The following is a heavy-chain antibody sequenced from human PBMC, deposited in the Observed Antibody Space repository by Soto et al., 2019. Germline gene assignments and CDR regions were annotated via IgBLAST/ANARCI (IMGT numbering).Heavy chain of an antibody. CDR2: IYYIGST. V-gene: IGHV4-39*01. D-gene: IGHD3-10*01. CDR1: GGSISSSSYY. J-gene: IGHJ3*02. Sequence: PSETLSLTCTVSGGSISSSSYYLGWIRQPPGKGLEWVGSIYYIGSTYYNPSLKSRVTISVDTSENQFSLKLSSVTAGDTAVYYCARQWFGEVHAFYIWVQGTMVT. CDR3: ARQWFGEVHAFYI.